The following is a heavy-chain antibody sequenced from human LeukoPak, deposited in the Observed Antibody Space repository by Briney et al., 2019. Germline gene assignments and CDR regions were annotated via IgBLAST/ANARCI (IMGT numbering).Heavy chain of an antibody. J-gene: IGHJ4*02. CDR3: ARKEVPPTMGFDY. V-gene: IGHV4-59*13. CDR2: IYHSGAT. CDR1: AGSIRSYY. Sequence: PSETLSLTCTVSAGSIRSYYWSWIRQPPGKGLEWIGYIYHSGATNYNPSLKSRVTISVDTSKNQFSLNLSSVTPADTAVYYCARKEVPPTMGFDYWGQGILVAVSS. D-gene: IGHD2-2*01.